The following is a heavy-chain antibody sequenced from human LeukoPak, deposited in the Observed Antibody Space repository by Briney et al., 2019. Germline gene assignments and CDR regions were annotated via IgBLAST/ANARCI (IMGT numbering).Heavy chain of an antibody. Sequence: GSLRLSCAASGFTFRIHAMSWVRQAPGKGLEWVSTIGSGDDLHYADSVKGRFTVSRDDPQNTLYLQMNSPRAEDAAIYYCAKDATPGNSVYDHFDYWGQGMLVTVSS. D-gene: IGHD5/OR15-5a*01. V-gene: IGHV3-23*01. CDR2: IGSGDDL. CDR1: GFTFRIHA. CDR3: AKDATPGNSVYDHFDY. J-gene: IGHJ4*02.